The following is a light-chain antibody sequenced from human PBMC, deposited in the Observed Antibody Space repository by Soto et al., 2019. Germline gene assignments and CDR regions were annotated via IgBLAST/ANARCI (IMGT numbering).Light chain of an antibody. J-gene: IGKJ4*01. CDR1: QSVSSNY. V-gene: IGKV3-20*01. CDR2: CVS. Sequence: EVVLTQSPGTPPLSPGESATLSCRASQSVSSNYLAWYQQKPGQAPRLLIYCVSTRATGIPDRFSGSGSGTDFSLTISRLEPEDFALYYCQQYFTSPPTFGGGTKVEIK. CDR3: QQYFTSPPT.